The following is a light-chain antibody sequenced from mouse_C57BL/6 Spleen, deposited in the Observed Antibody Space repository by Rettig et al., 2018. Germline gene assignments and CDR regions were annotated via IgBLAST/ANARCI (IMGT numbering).Light chain of an antibody. V-gene: IGKV14-111*01. Sequence: DIKMTQSPSSMYASLGERVTITCKASQDINSYLSWFQQKPGKSPKTLIYRANRLVDGVPSRFSGSGSGQDYSLTISSLEYEDMGIYYCLQYDEFPFTFGSGTKLEIK. CDR3: LQYDEFPFT. CDR2: RAN. CDR1: QDINSY. J-gene: IGKJ4*01.